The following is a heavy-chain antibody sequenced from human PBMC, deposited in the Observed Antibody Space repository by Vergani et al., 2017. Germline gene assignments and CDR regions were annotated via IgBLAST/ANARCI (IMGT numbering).Heavy chain of an antibody. J-gene: IGHJ5*02. CDR1: GGPMSGYY. CDR3: GRVADFYGLGSRLLDL. Sequence: QVRLQESGPGLVKPSETLSLTCSVSGGPMSGYYWSWIRQPPGKELEWIGYMYHSGSTNYNPSLETRVTISGDTSKNQFSLKPNSVTAADTAVYYCGRVADFYGLGSRLLDLWGQGILVTVSS. CDR2: MYHSGST. D-gene: IGHD3-10*01. V-gene: IGHV4-59*01.